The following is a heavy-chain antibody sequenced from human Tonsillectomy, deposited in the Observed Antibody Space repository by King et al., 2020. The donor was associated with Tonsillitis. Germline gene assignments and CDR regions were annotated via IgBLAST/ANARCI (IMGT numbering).Heavy chain of an antibody. D-gene: IGHD6-13*01. Sequence: QLQESGPGLVKPSETLSLTCTVSGCSISSYYWSWIRQPPGKGLEWIGFVYYSGSTNYNPSLKSRVTISVDTSKNQFSLRLSSVTAADTAVYYCARVHSSSYWYFDLWGRGTLVTVSS. CDR1: GCSISSYY. CDR3: ARVHSSSYWYFDL. J-gene: IGHJ2*01. V-gene: IGHV4-59*01. CDR2: VYYSGST.